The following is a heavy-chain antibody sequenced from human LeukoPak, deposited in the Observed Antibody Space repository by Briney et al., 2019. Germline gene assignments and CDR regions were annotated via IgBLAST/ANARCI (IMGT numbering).Heavy chain of an antibody. J-gene: IGHJ3*02. CDR1: GGSIGPYY. D-gene: IGHD1-26*01. V-gene: IGHV4-4*07. CDR2: IYTSGST. CDR3: AREVNRGELVYWVAFDI. Sequence: PSETLSLTCIISGGSIGPYYWSWIRQAAGKGPEWIGRIYTSGSTNYNPSLKSRVTISVDTSKNQFSLKLSSVTAADTAVYYCAREVNRGELVYWVAFDIWGQGTMVTVSS.